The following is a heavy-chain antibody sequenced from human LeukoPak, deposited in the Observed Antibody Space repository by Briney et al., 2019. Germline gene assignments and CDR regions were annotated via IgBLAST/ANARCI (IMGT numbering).Heavy chain of an antibody. D-gene: IGHD4-17*01. Sequence: PSETLSLTCAVYGGSFSGYYWSWIRQPPGKGLEWIGEINHSGSTNYNPSLKSRVTISVDTSKNQFSLKLSSVTAADTAVYHCASDLMKMTTVTTGDYWGQGTLVTVSS. V-gene: IGHV4-34*01. J-gene: IGHJ4*02. CDR1: GGSFSGYY. CDR3: ASDLMKMTTVTTGDY. CDR2: INHSGST.